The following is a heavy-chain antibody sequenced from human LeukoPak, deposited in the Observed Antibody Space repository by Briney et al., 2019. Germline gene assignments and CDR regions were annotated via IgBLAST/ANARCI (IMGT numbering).Heavy chain of an antibody. D-gene: IGHD2-8*02. J-gene: IGHJ4*02. CDR2: ISSSSSYI. Sequence: GGSLRLSCAASGFTFSSYSMNWVRQAPGKGLEWVSSISSSSSYIYYADSVKGRFTISRDNAKNSLYLQMNSLRAEDTAVYYCATDRGWRTGGYYLYYFEYWGQGTLVTVSS. CDR1: GFTFSSYS. CDR3: ATDRGWRTGGYYLYYFEY. V-gene: IGHV3-21*01.